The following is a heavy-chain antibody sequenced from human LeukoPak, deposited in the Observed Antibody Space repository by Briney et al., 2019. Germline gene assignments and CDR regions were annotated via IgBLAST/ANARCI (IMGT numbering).Heavy chain of an antibody. V-gene: IGHV3-33*01. CDR1: GFTFSSYG. D-gene: IGHD3-22*01. CDR2: IWYDGSNK. Sequence: GGSLRLSCAASGFTFSSYGMHWVRQAPGKGLEWVAVIWYDGSNKYYADSVKGRFTISRDNSKNTLYLQMNSLRAEDTAVYYCARGQGRGTMIVEYYFDYWGQGTLVTVSS. J-gene: IGHJ4*02. CDR3: ARGQGRGTMIVEYYFDY.